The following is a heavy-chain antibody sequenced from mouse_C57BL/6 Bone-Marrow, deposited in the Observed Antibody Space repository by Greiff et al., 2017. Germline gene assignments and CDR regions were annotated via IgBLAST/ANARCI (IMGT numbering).Heavy chain of an antibody. CDR2: IYPRSGNT. CDR1: GYTFTSYG. CDR3: ARHFGYGSSWFAY. V-gene: IGHV1-81*01. Sequence: QVQLKQSGAELARPGASVKLSCKASGYTFTSYGISWVKQRTGQGLEWIGEIYPRSGNTYYNEKFKGKATLTADKSSSTAYMELRSLTSEDSAVYFCARHFGYGSSWFAYWGQGTLVTVSA. J-gene: IGHJ3*01. D-gene: IGHD1-1*01.